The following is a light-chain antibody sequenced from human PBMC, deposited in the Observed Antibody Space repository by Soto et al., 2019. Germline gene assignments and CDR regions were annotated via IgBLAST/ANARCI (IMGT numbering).Light chain of an antibody. J-gene: IGLJ3*02. Sequence: QSVLTQPPSASGTPGQRGTMFCSGGSSNIGSNPVNWYQQLPGPAPKLLIYSDNQRPSWVPDRFSGSKSGTSASLAISGLQSEDEADYICAAWDDSLPGPMMFGGGTKVTVL. CDR1: SSNIGSNP. CDR3: AAWDDSLPGPMM. CDR2: SDN. V-gene: IGLV1-44*01.